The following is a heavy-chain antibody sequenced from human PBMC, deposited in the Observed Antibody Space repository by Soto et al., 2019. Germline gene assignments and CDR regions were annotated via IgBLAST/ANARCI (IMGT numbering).Heavy chain of an antibody. V-gene: IGHV4-31*03. CDR1: GGSITTGGYY. Sequence: SETLSLTCTVSGGSITTGGYYWSWIRQLPGKGLEWIGHRYYSESTYYNPSLKSRVSISLDTSKNQFSLKLSFVTAADTAMYYCARTKCSGGSCYSWSIDYWGQGTPVTVSS. CDR2: RYYSEST. D-gene: IGHD2-15*01. CDR3: ARTKCSGGSCYSWSIDY. J-gene: IGHJ4*02.